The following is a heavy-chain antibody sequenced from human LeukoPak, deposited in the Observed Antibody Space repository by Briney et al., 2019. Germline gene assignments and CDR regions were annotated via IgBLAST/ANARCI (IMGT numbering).Heavy chain of an antibody. J-gene: IGHJ4*02. CDR2: IGAYNGYT. CDR3: ARVNYDFWSGYYVY. V-gene: IGHV1-18*01. Sequence: ASVKVSCKASGYTFTSYGISWVRQAPGQGLEWMGWIGAYNGYTNYPQKLQGRVTMTTDTSTSTAYMELRSLRSDDTAVYYCARVNYDFWSGYYVYWGQGTLVTVSS. D-gene: IGHD3-3*01. CDR1: GYTFTSYG.